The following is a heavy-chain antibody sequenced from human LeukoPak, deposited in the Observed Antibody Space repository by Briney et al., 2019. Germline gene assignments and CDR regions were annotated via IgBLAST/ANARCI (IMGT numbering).Heavy chain of an antibody. V-gene: IGHV1-69*06. CDR2: VIPIFGTA. Sequence: SVKVSCKASGGTFSSYAISWVRQAPGQGLEWMGGVIPIFGTANYAQKFQGRVTITADKSTSTAYMELSSLGSEDTAVYYCARGPEGYYYYYYMDVWGKGTTVTVSS. CDR1: GGTFSSYA. J-gene: IGHJ6*03. CDR3: ARGPEGYYYYYYMDV.